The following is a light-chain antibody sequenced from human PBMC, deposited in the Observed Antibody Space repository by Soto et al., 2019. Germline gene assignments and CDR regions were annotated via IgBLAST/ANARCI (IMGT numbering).Light chain of an antibody. J-gene: IGLJ2*01. CDR3: GPDSSSSPLV. Sequence: QSALTQPASVSGSPGQSITISCTGTSSDVGGYNYVSWYQQHPGKAPKLMIYDVSNRPSGVSNRFSGSKSGNTASLTISGRQAADEGDYYCGPDSSSSPLVFGGGPQVTV. CDR2: DVS. CDR1: SSDVGGYNY. V-gene: IGLV2-14*01.